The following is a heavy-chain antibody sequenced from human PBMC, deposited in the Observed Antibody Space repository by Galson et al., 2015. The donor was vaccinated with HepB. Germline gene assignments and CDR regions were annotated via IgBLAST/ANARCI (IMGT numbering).Heavy chain of an antibody. CDR3: ARSKVSYNCYMDV. CDR2: IHASGNI. V-gene: IGHV4-4*07. CDR1: GGSISTHY. Sequence: SETLSLTCSVSGGSISTHYWSWIRQSAGKGLEWIGQIHASGNIISNPSLRSRVTLSVDTSQNQLSLKLTSVTAADTAVYYCARSKVSYNCYMDVWGTGATVTVSS. J-gene: IGHJ6*03. D-gene: IGHD5-24*01.